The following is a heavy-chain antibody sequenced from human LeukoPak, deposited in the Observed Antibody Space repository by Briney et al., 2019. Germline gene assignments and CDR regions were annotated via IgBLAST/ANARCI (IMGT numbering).Heavy chain of an antibody. CDR1: GGSINNYY. D-gene: IGHD6-13*01. V-gene: IGHV4-4*07. CDR3: ARALTSAAGLFFDY. J-gene: IGHJ4*02. Sequence: SETLSLTCTVSGGSINNYYWSWIRQPAGKGLEWIGRIYTSGSTSGSTNYNPFLKSRVTMSVDTSESQFSLKLSSVTAADTAVYYCARALTSAAGLFFDYWGQGTPVTVSS. CDR2: IYTSGSTSGST.